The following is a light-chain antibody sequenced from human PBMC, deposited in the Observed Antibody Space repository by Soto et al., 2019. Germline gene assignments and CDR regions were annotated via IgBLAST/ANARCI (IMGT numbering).Light chain of an antibody. CDR3: KSYDRSDTSYV. V-gene: IGLV1-40*01. CDR1: SSNIGAGYD. Sequence: QSVLTQPPSVSEAPGQRVTISCTGTSSNIGAGYDVHWYQQLPGAAPKLLIYSNAIRPSGVPDRFSGSKSGTSASLAITGIRAEDDADYYCKSYDRSDTSYVFGTGTKVTV. J-gene: IGLJ1*01. CDR2: SNA.